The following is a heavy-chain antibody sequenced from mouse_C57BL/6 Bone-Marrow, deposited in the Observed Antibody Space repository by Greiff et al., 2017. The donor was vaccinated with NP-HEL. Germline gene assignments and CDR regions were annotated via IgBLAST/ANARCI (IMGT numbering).Heavy chain of an antibody. CDR1: GYTFTTYW. V-gene: IGHV1-50*01. D-gene: IGHD1-1*01. Sequence: QVQLKQPGAELVKPGASVKLSCKASGYTFTTYWMQWVKQRPGQGLEWIGEIDPAGSCTNYNQQFKGKATLTVDTSSSTAYMPLSSLTSEDSSVYYCSRTANYGRYYGFAYWGQGNPVTFSS. CDR2: IDPAGSCT. J-gene: IGHJ2*01. CDR3: SRTANYGRYYGFAY.